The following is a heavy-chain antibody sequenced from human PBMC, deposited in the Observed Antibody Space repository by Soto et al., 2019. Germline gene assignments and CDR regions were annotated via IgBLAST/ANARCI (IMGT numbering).Heavy chain of an antibody. CDR1: GGTISTNV. D-gene: IGHD2-15*01. J-gene: IGHJ4*02. V-gene: IGHV1-69*06. CDR3: ATGARYCSGGSCYPDD. CDR2: IMPIFAAP. Sequence: QVQLMQSGAEVKKPGSSVKVSCKASGGTISTNVISWVRQAPGQGLEWMGEIMPIFAAPNNAQKFQGRLTITADTTTTTVYMELSSLTSEDPAVYCRATGARYCSGGSCYPDDWGQGTLVIVSS.